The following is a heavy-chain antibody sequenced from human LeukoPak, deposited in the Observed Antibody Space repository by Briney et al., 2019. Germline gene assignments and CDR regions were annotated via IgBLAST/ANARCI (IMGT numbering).Heavy chain of an antibody. J-gene: IGHJ6*02. CDR3: ARMGTAVGPYYYYGMDV. CDR1: GDSISRGGYY. CDR2: ISFSGST. D-gene: IGHD5-18*01. V-gene: IGHV4-31*03. Sequence: PSQTLSLTCTVSGDSISRGGYYWSWIRQHQGKVLECIGYISFSGSTFYNPSLKSRLTISGDTSKNQISLKLSSVTAADTAVYYCARMGTAVGPYYYYGMDVWGQGTTVTVSS.